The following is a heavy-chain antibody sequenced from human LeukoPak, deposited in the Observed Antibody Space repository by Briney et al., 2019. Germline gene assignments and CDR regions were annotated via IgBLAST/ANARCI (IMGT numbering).Heavy chain of an antibody. D-gene: IGHD2-2*01. CDR3: ARHWASVVVPAALGY. CDR2: IYPGDSDT. V-gene: IGHV5-51*01. CDR1: GYSFTNYW. Sequence: GESLKISCKGSGYSFTNYWIGWVRQMPGKGLEWMGIIYPGDSDTRYSPSFQGQVTISADKSISTAYLQWSSLKASDTAMYYCARHWASVVVPAALGYWGQGTLVTVSS. J-gene: IGHJ4*02.